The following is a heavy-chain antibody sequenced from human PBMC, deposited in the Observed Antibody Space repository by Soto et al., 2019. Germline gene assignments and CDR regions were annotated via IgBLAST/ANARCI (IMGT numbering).Heavy chain of an antibody. CDR3: TTLKGIDFWSATYGMDV. CDR1: GFTFSNAC. J-gene: IGHJ6*02. V-gene: IGHV3-15*07. CDR2: IKSKTDGGTT. Sequence: EVPLVESGGGLVKPGGSLRLSCAASGFTFSNACMNWVRQAPGKGLEWVGRIKSKTDGGTTDYAAPVKGRFTISREDSKNTLYLQMNSLRTEDTALYYCTTLKGIDFWSATYGMDVWGQGTTVTVSS. D-gene: IGHD3-3*01.